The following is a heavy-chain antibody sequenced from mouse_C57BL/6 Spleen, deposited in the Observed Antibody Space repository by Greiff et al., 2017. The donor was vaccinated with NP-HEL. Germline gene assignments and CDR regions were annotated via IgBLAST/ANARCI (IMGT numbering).Heavy chain of an antibody. CDR3: ARDGDGYYGY. V-gene: IGHV1-64*01. CDR2: IHPNSGST. CDR1: GYTFTSYW. Sequence: VQLQQPGAELVKPGASVKLSCKASGYTFTSYWMHWVKQRPGQGLEWIGMIHPNSGSTNYNEKFKSKATLTVDKSSSTAYMQRSSLTSEDSAVYYCARDGDGYYGYWGQGTTLTVSS. J-gene: IGHJ2*01. D-gene: IGHD2-3*01.